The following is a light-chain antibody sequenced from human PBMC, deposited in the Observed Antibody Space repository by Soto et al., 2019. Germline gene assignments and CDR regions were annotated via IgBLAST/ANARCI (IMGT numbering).Light chain of an antibody. CDR1: SSNIGNNY. CDR3: GTWDSSLSAGV. CDR2: DNH. J-gene: IGLJ2*01. Sequence: QSVLTQPPSVSAAPGQKFTISCSGSSSNIGNNYVSWYQQLPGTAPKLLIYDNHKRPSGIPDRFSGSKSGTSATLGITGLQTGDEADYYCGTWDSSLSAGVFGGGTKLTVL. V-gene: IGLV1-51*01.